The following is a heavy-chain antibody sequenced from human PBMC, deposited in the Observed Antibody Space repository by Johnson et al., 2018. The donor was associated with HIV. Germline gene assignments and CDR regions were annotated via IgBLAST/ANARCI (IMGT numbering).Heavy chain of an antibody. Sequence: VQLVESGGGLVQPGRSLRLSCTASGFTFGDYAMSWFRQAPGKGLEWMAVISHDGSNRYYADSVKGRFTISRDNSKNTLYLQMNSLRAEDTAVYYCALEYSSSRGAFDIWGQGTMVTVSS. CDR2: ISHDGSNR. CDR1: GFTFGDYA. J-gene: IGHJ3*02. CDR3: ALEYSSSRGAFDI. V-gene: IGHV3-30*04. D-gene: IGHD6-6*01.